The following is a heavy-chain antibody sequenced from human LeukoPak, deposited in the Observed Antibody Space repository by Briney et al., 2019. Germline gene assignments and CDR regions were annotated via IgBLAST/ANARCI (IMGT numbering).Heavy chain of an antibody. V-gene: IGHV4-59*01. J-gene: IGHJ3*02. CDR3: ARAGYDFWSGYSVRRKDAFDI. Sequence: SETLSLTCTVSGGSISSYYWSWIRQPAGKGLEWMVYIYYSGSTNYNPSLKSRVTISVDTSKNQFSLKLSSVTAADTAVYYCARAGYDFWSGYSVRRKDAFDIWGQGTMVTVSS. CDR2: IYYSGST. CDR1: GGSISSYY. D-gene: IGHD3-3*01.